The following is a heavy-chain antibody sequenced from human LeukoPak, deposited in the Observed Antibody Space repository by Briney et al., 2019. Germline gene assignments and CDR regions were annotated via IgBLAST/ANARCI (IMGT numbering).Heavy chain of an antibody. V-gene: IGHV3-7*03. CDR2: IKQDGSEK. CDR3: ARDGDSSGWYEVDY. CDR1: GFIFADTW. J-gene: IGHJ4*02. Sequence: GGSLRLSCAASGFIFADTWMNWVRQAPGKGLEWVANIKQDGSEKYYVDSVKGRFTISRDNAKNSLYLQMNSLRAEDTAVYYCARDGDSSGWYEVDYWGQGTLVTVSS. D-gene: IGHD6-19*01.